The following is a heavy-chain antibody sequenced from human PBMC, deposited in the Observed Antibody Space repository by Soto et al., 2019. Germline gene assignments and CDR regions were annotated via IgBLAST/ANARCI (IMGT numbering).Heavy chain of an antibody. CDR1: GGSMSSYY. CDR2: ISYSGST. J-gene: IGHJ5*02. CDR3: ARHWRYCSGGSCHVWFDP. D-gene: IGHD2-15*01. Sequence: SETLSLTCTVSGGSMSSYYWSWIRQPPGKGLEWIGYISYSGSTNYNPSLKSRVTISVDTSKNQFSLKLNSVTAADTAVYYCARHWRYCSGGSCHVWFDPWGQGTLVTVSS. V-gene: IGHV4-59*08.